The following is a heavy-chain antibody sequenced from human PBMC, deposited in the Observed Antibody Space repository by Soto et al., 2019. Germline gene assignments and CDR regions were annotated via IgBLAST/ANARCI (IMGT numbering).Heavy chain of an antibody. Sequence: QVQLQQWGAGLLKPSETLSLTCAVNGGSLTGYYWSWIRQPPGKGLEWIGEIKDGGVTNYSPSLKSQVTMSADTSKNQFSPNLNSVTAADTAVYYCARGQEGIVATHWDQGTLVTVSS. V-gene: IGHV4-34*01. CDR3: ARGQEGIVATH. CDR2: IKDGGVT. J-gene: IGHJ4*02. D-gene: IGHD5-12*01. CDR1: GGSLTGYY.